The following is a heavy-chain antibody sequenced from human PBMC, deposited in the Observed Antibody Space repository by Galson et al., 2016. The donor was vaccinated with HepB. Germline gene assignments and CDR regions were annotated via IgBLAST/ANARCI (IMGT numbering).Heavy chain of an antibody. CDR1: GFTFSDCA. Sequence: SLRLSCAASGFTFSDCAMHWIRQAPGKGPEWVAIIWSDGSYEIYADSVKGRFTISREGSKNMLSLQMNGLRDDDTAVYYCASAVGLRSFLIDYWGQGILVTVSS. D-gene: IGHD1-26*01. J-gene: IGHJ4*02. V-gene: IGHV3-33*01. CDR2: IWSDGSYE. CDR3: ASAVGLRSFLIDY.